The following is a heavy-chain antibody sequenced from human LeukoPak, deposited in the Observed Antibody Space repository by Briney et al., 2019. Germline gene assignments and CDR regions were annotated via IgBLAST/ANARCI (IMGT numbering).Heavy chain of an antibody. J-gene: IGHJ4*02. V-gene: IGHV4-34*01. Sequence: SETLSLTCAVYGGSFSGYYWSWIRQPPGKGLEWIGEINHSGSTNYNPSLKSRVTISVDTSKNQFSLKLSSVTAADTAVYYCARHVEGVRFTTFLAYWGQGTLVTVSS. CDR2: INHSGST. CDR3: ARHVEGVRFTTFLAY. D-gene: IGHD3-9*01. CDR1: GGSFSGYY.